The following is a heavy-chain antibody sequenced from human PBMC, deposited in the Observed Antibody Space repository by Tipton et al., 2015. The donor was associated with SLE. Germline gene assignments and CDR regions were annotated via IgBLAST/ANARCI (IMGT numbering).Heavy chain of an antibody. J-gene: IGHJ3*02. CDR3: TTDAPPSRFYTFDI. D-gene: IGHD6-13*01. Sequence: SLRLSCAASGFTFSTSAMSWARQAPGKGLEWVSLIDKSGGRTNYADSVKGRFTISRDNSKDTLYLQMNSLGADDTAVYYCTTDAPPSRFYTFDIWGQGTMVTVSS. CDR1: GFTFSTSA. V-gene: IGHV3-23*01. CDR2: IDKSGGRT.